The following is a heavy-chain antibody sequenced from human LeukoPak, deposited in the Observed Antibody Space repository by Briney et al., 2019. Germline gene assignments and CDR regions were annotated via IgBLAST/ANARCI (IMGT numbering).Heavy chain of an antibody. Sequence: GGSLRLSYAASGFTFSSYAMSWVRQAPGKGLEWVSAISGSGGSTYYADSVKGRFTISRDNSKNTLYLQMNSLRAEDTAVYYCAKDLRYFDWLFPWYFDYWGQGTLVTVSS. CDR2: ISGSGGST. CDR1: GFTFSSYA. V-gene: IGHV3-23*01. J-gene: IGHJ4*02. D-gene: IGHD3-9*01. CDR3: AKDLRYFDWLFPWYFDY.